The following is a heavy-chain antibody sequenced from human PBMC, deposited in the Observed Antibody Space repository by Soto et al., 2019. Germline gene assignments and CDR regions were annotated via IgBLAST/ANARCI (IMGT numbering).Heavy chain of an antibody. Sequence: SETLSLTCAVSGGSISSGGYSWSWIRQPPGKGLEWIGYIYHSGSTYYNPSLKSRVTISVDRSKNQFSLKLSSVTAADTAVYYCARANDYGDYRLGLDFHYWGQGTLVTVSS. CDR2: IYHSGST. CDR3: ARANDYGDYRLGLDFHY. CDR1: GGSISSGGYS. D-gene: IGHD4-17*01. V-gene: IGHV4-30-2*01. J-gene: IGHJ4*02.